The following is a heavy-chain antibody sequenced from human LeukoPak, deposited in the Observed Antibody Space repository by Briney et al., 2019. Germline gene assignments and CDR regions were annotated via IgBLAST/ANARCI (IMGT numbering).Heavy chain of an antibody. Sequence: ASVKVSCKASGYTFTSYGISWVRQAPGQGLEWMGWISAYNGNTNYAQKLQGRVTMATDTSTSTAYMELRSLRSDDTAVYYGARDEDSSGLHDYWGQGTLVTVSS. J-gene: IGHJ4*02. D-gene: IGHD6-19*01. CDR2: ISAYNGNT. CDR3: ARDEDSSGLHDY. V-gene: IGHV1-18*01. CDR1: GYTFTSYG.